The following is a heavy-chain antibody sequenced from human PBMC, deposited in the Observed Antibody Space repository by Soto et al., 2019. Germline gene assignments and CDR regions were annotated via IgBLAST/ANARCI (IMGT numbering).Heavy chain of an antibody. CDR1: GFTFGDYA. CDR3: TRVDYDFWSGYYTGIPQYYFDY. V-gene: IGHV3-49*03. D-gene: IGHD3-3*01. J-gene: IGHJ4*02. CDR2: IRSKAYGGTT. Sequence: PGGSLRLSCTASGFTFGDYAMSWFRQAPGKGLEWVGFIRSKAYGGTTEYAASVKGRFTISRDDSKSIAYLQMNSLKTEDTAVYYCTRVDYDFWSGYYTGIPQYYFDYWGQGTLVTVSS.